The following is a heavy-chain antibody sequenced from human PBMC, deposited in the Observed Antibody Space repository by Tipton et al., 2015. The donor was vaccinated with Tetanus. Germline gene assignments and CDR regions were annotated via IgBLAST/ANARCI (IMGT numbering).Heavy chain of an antibody. J-gene: IGHJ6*02. CDR1: GFTFSSYA. CDR2: ISGSGGST. V-gene: IGHV3-23*01. CDR3: AKFNGESYYYYGMDV. Sequence: SLRLSCAASGFTFSSYAMSWVRQAPGKGLEWVSAISGSGGSTYYADSVKGRFTISRDNSKNTLYLQMNSLRAEDTAVYYCAKFNGESYYYYGMDVWGQGTTVTVSS.